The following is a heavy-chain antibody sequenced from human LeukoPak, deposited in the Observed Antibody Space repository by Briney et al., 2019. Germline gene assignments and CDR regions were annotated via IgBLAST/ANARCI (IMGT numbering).Heavy chain of an antibody. D-gene: IGHD4-23*01. V-gene: IGHV3-21*01. CDR2: ISSSSSYI. CDR3: AKDRDGGNFYFDY. CDR1: GFTFSSYS. J-gene: IGHJ4*02. Sequence: GGSLRLSCAASGFTFSSYSMNWVRQAPGKGLEWVSSISSSSSYIYYADSVKGRFTISRDNARNTLYVQMNSLRDEDTAIYYCAKDRDGGNFYFDYWGQGILVTVSS.